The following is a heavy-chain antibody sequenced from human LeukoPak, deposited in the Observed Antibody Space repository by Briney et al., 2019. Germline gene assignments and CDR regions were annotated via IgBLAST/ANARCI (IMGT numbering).Heavy chain of an antibody. V-gene: IGHV3-66*01. CDR3: AKDGHSGSYCDY. D-gene: IGHD1-26*01. CDR1: GFTVSSNY. J-gene: IGHJ4*02. CDR2: IYSGGST. Sequence: SGGSLRLSCAASGFTVSSNYMSWVRQAPGKGPEWVSVIYSGGSTYYADSVKGRFTISRDNSKNTLYLQMNSLRAEDTAVYYCAKDGHSGSYCDYWGQGTLVTVSS.